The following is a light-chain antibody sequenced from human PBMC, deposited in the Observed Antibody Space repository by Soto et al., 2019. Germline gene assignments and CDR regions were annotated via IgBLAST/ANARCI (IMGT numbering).Light chain of an antibody. Sequence: SGSQGERATLSCRASQDVTSTYLAWHQQKPGQTPRLLIYGASSRATGIPDRFSGSGSGTEFTLTISSVQSEDFAVYYCQQYHNWPITFGQGTRLEIK. CDR2: GAS. J-gene: IGKJ5*01. V-gene: IGKV3D-15*01. CDR3: QQYHNWPIT. CDR1: QDVTSTY.